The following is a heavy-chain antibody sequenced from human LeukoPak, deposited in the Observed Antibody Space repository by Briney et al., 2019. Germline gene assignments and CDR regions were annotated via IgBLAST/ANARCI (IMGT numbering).Heavy chain of an antibody. CDR3: ARGGDGYNYAFDM. CDR1: GFTFSKYW. Sequence: QPGGSLRLSCEASGFTFSKYWMHWVRQAPGKGLLCVSRINTEGGIIDYADSVKGRFTISRDNSKNTLYLQMNSLRAEDTAVYYCARGGDGYNYAFDMWGQGTMVTVSS. D-gene: IGHD5-24*01. CDR2: INTEGGII. J-gene: IGHJ3*02. V-gene: IGHV3-74*01.